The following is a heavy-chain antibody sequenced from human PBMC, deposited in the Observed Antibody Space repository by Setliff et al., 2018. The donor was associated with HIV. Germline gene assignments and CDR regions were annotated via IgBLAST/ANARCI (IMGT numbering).Heavy chain of an antibody. Sequence: SVKVSCKASGGTFSSYAISWVRQAPGQGLEWMGGIIPILGIANYAQKFQGRVTITADESTSTAYMELSSLRSEDTAVYYCASLEGDGYNWDYWGQGTLVTAPQ. D-gene: IGHD5-12*01. V-gene: IGHV1-69*10. CDR1: GGTFSSYA. CDR2: IIPILGIA. CDR3: ASLEGDGYNWDY. J-gene: IGHJ4*02.